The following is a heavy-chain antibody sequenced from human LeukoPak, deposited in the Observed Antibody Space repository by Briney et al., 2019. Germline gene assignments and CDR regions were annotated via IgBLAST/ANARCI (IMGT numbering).Heavy chain of an antibody. CDR3: ARFRTLKNAYCGGDCYFDY. J-gene: IGHJ4*02. Sequence: GGSLRLSCAASGFTFSSYWMSWVRQAPGKGLEWVANIKQGGSEKYYVDSVKGRFTISRDNAKNSLYLQMNSLRAEDTAVYYCARFRTLKNAYCGGDCYFDYWGQGTLVTVSS. CDR1: GFTFSSYW. CDR2: IKQGGSEK. V-gene: IGHV3-7*01. D-gene: IGHD2-21*01.